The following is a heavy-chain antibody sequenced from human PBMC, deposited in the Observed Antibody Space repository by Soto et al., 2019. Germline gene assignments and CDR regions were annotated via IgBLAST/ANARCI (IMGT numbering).Heavy chain of an antibody. V-gene: IGHV1-18*01. J-gene: IGHJ6*02. CDR1: GYTFSMSG. Sequence: QVQLVQSGAEVKKPGASVKVSCKSSGYTFSMSGISWVRQAPGQGLEWMGWISGYNGKTNYEQKFQDRVNMTTDTSTNMAYMELRSLRSDDTAVYYCAGEGPRPYYYYGMDVWGQGTTVTVSS. CDR2: ISGYNGKT. CDR3: AGEGPRPYYYYGMDV.